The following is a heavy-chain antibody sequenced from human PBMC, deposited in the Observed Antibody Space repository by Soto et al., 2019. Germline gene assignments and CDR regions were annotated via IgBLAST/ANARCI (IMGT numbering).Heavy chain of an antibody. D-gene: IGHD3-22*01. V-gene: IGHV3-30*04. Sequence: GGSLRLSCAVSGFTLSSHAMHWVRQAPGKGLEWVAVISYDGSNKYYADSVKGRFTISRDNSKNTLYLQMNSLRAEDTAVYYCAKDRGPDHGYFDYWGQGTLVTVSS. CDR3: AKDRGPDHGYFDY. CDR2: ISYDGSNK. CDR1: GFTLSSHA. J-gene: IGHJ4*02.